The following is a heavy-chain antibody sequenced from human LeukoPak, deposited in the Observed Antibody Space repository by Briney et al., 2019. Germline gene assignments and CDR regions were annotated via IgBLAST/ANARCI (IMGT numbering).Heavy chain of an antibody. CDR2: ISGGGDSE. D-gene: IGHD3-22*01. Sequence: GGSLRLSCAASGFTFSSYAMSWVRQTPGKGLEWVSSISGGGDSEYYADSVKGRFTISRDKSKNTLYVQMNSLRADDTAVYYCTKDASYAREFDSSGFFIDWGQGTLVTVSS. J-gene: IGHJ4*02. V-gene: IGHV3-23*01. CDR1: GFTFSSYA. CDR3: TKDASYAREFDSSGFFID.